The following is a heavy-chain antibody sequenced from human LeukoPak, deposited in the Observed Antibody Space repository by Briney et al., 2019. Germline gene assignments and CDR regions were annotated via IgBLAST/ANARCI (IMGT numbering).Heavy chain of an antibody. V-gene: IGHV4-59*01. D-gene: IGHD2-15*01. J-gene: IGHJ4*02. CDR3: AREGDGGNYFDY. CDR1: GGSISSYY. Sequence: SKTLSLTCTVSGGSISSYYWSWIRQPPGKGLEWIGYIYYSGSTNYNPSLKSRVTISVDTSKNQFSLKLSSVTAADTAVYYCAREGDGGNYFDYWGQGTLVTVSS. CDR2: IYYSGST.